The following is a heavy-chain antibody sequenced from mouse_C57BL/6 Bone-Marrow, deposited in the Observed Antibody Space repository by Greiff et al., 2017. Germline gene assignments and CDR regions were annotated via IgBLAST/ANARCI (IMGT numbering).Heavy chain of an antibody. CDR1: GYTFTDYE. CDR3: TRGGCWYFDV. Sequence: QVQLQQSGAELVRPGASVTLSCKASGYTFTDYEMHWVKQTPVHGLEWIGAIDPETGGTAYNQKFKGKAILTADKSSSTAYMELRSLTSEDSAVYYCTRGGCWYFDVWGTGTTVTVSS. J-gene: IGHJ1*03. CDR2: IDPETGGT. V-gene: IGHV1-15*01.